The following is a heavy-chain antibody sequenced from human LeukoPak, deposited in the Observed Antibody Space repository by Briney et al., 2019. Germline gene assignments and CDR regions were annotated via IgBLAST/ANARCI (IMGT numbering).Heavy chain of an antibody. CDR2: TYNSGNT. CDR3: ARSSGWRDAFDF. J-gene: IGHJ3*01. Sequence: SETLSLTCPVSGGSISISGFYWNWIRQLPGKGLEWIGYTYNSGNTYYNPSFASRVTKSTDTSMNQFFLKSHSVTAADTAVYYCARSSGWRDAFDFWRRGTMVSVPS. D-gene: IGHD6-19*01. V-gene: IGHV4-31*03. CDR1: GGSISISGFY.